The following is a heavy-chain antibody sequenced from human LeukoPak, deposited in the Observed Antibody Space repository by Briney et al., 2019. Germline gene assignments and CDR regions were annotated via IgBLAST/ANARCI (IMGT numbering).Heavy chain of an antibody. J-gene: IGHJ6*02. Sequence: GGSLRLSCAASGFTFNNYAMNWVRQAPGKGLEWVSVISGSGGTTYYADSVKGRFTISRDSSKNTLYLQMNSLRAEDTAVYYCAKVSGGGLYYDGMDVWGQGTSVTVSS. V-gene: IGHV3-23*01. D-gene: IGHD1-14*01. CDR3: AKVSGGGLYYDGMDV. CDR2: ISGSGGTT. CDR1: GFTFNNYA.